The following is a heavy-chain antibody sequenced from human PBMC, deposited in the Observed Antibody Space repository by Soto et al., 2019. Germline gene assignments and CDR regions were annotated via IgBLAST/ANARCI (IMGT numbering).Heavy chain of an antibody. V-gene: IGHV3-30*18. D-gene: IGHD3-22*01. CDR2: ISYDGSNK. J-gene: IGHJ2*01. Sequence: GGSLILSCAASGFTFSSYGMHWVRQAPGKGLEWVAVISYDGSNKYYADSVKGRFTISRDNSKNTLYLQMNSLRAEDTAVYYCAKDCDYYDSSTCWYFDLWGRGTLVTVSS. CDR3: AKDCDYYDSSTCWYFDL. CDR1: GFTFSSYG.